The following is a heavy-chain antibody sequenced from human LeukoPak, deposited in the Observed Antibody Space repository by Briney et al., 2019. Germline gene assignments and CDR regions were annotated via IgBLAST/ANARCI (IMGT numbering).Heavy chain of an antibody. CDR2: INSDGSTT. CDR3: ARGPLGYWYFDL. D-gene: IGHD3-3*01. V-gene: IGHV3-74*01. J-gene: IGHJ2*01. CDR1: GFTFSNYW. Sequence: GGSLRLSCAASGFTFSNYWMHWVRQAPGKGLVWVSRINSDGSTTTYADSVKGRFTISRENTKNTVYLQMNSLRAEDTAVYYCARGPLGYWYFDLWGRGTLVTVSS.